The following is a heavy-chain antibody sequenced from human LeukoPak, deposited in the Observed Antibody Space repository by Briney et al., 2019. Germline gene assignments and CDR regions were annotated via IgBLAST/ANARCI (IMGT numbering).Heavy chain of an antibody. J-gene: IGHJ3*02. Sequence: GGSLRLSCAASGFTFSNYARNWVRQAPGKGLEWVSSISGGGGTTYYADSVKGRFTFSRDNSKNTLYLQVNNLGAEDTAVYYCAKVYRGSGSYWIPDGFDTWGQGTMVTVSS. CDR1: GFTFSNYA. V-gene: IGHV3-23*01. CDR2: ISGGGGTT. D-gene: IGHD3-10*01. CDR3: AKVYRGSGSYWIPDGFDT.